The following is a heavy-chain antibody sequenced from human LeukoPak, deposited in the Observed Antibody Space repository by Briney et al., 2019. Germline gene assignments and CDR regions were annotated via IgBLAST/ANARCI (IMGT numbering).Heavy chain of an antibody. CDR1: GYTFTGYY. J-gene: IGHJ4*02. CDR3: ARVLYSSGWYDGDY. CDR2: INPHSGDA. Sequence: ASVKVSCKASGYTFTGYYIHWVRQAPGQGLEWVGWINPHSGDANYAQNFQGRVTMTRDTSISTAYLELSRLRSDDTAVYYCARVLYSSGWYDGDYWGQGTLVTVSS. D-gene: IGHD6-19*01. V-gene: IGHV1-2*02.